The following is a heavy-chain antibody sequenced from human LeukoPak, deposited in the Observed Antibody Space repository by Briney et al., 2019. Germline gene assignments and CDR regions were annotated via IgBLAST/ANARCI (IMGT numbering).Heavy chain of an antibody. D-gene: IGHD6-13*01. CDR3: ARILTADSSTAPWAFDI. J-gene: IGHJ3*02. CDR2: INTDGSST. Sequence: GGSLRLSCAASGFIFSDFWMTWVRQAPGKGLVWVSRINTDGSSTSYADSVKGRFTISRDNAKNTLYLQMNSLRAEDTAVYYCARILTADSSTAPWAFDIWGQGTMVTVSS. CDR1: GFIFSDFW. V-gene: IGHV3-74*01.